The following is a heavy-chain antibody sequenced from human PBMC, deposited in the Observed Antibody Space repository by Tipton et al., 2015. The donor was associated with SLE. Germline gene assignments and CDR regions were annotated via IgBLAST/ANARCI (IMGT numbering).Heavy chain of an antibody. Sequence: TLSLTCTVSGGSISSHYWSWIRQPPGKGLEWIGYIYYSGSTNYNPSLKSRVTASVDTSKNQFSLKLSSVTAADTAVYYCAREARMAARHFDYWGQGTLVTVSS. CDR2: IYYSGST. D-gene: IGHD6-6*01. V-gene: IGHV4-59*11. CDR3: AREARMAARHFDY. CDR1: GGSISSHY. J-gene: IGHJ4*02.